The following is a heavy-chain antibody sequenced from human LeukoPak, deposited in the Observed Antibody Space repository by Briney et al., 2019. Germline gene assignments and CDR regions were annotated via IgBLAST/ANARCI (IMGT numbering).Heavy chain of an antibody. V-gene: IGHV1-46*01. CDR3: ASEGAYYDSSGYYYA. J-gene: IGHJ5*02. D-gene: IGHD3-22*01. Sequence: ASVKVSCKASGYTFTSYYMHWVRQAPGQGLEWMGIINPSGGSTSYAQKFQGRVTITTDESTSTAYMELSSLRSEDTAVYYCASEGAYYDSSGYYYAWGQGTLVTVSS. CDR2: INPSGGST. CDR1: GYTFTSYY.